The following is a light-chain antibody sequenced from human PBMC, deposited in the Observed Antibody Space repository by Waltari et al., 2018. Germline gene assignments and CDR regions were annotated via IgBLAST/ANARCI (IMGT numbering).Light chain of an antibody. Sequence: QSALTKPASVSASPGQSITISCTGTNSDVGGYEHVSSHQQHPGKAPNLMLYDVRNRPSGFSNRFSGSKSGNTASLTISGLQAEDEADYYCSSYTSSSTYVLGTGTKVTVL. CDR3: SSYTSSSTYV. CDR1: NSDVGGYEH. J-gene: IGLJ1*01. V-gene: IGLV2-14*03. CDR2: DVR.